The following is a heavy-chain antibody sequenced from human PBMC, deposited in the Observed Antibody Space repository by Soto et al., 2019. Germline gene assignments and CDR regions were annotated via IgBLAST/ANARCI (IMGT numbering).Heavy chain of an antibody. V-gene: IGHV3-23*01. Sequence: GGSLRLSCAASGFTFSSYAMSWVRQAPGKGLEWVSAISGSGGSTYYADSVKGRFTISRDNSKNTLYLQMNSLRAEDTAVYYCAKGRGMVRGVEDAFDIWGQGTMVTVSS. CDR3: AKGRGMVRGVEDAFDI. CDR2: ISGSGGST. CDR1: GFTFSSYA. J-gene: IGHJ3*02. D-gene: IGHD3-10*01.